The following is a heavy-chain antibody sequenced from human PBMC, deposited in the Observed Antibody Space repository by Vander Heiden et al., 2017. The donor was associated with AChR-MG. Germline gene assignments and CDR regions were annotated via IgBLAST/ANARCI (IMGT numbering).Heavy chain of an antibody. V-gene: IGHV5-51*01. CDR3: ARHTGSYYYYYGMDV. J-gene: IGHJ6*02. D-gene: IGHD2-15*01. CDR2: IYPGDSDT. Sequence: EVQLLQSGAEVKKPGESLKISCKGSGYSFTSYWIGWVRQMPGKGLEWMGIIYPGDSDTRYSPSFQGQVTISADKSISTAYLQWSSLKASDTAMYYCARHTGSYYYYYGMDVWGQGTTVTVSS. CDR1: GYSFTSYW.